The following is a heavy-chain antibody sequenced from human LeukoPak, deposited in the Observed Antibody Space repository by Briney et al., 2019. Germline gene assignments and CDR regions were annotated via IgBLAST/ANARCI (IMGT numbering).Heavy chain of an antibody. J-gene: IGHJ6*02. D-gene: IGHD2-15*01. V-gene: IGHV3-66*01. CDR1: GFTVSSNY. CDR3: ARDRGDSYGMDV. CDR2: IYSGGST. Sequence: GGSLRLSCAASGFTVSSNYMSWVRQAPGKGLEWVSVIYSGGSTYYADSVKGRFTISRDNSKNTLYLQMNSLRAEDTAVYYCARDRGDSYGMDVWGQGTTVTVSS.